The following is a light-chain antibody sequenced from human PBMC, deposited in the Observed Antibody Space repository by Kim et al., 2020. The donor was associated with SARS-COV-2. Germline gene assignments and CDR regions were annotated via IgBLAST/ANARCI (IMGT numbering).Light chain of an antibody. Sequence: SSELTQDPAVSVALGQTVRITCQGDSLRSYYASWYQQKPGQAPVLVIYVKNNRPSGIPDRFSGSNSGNTASLTITGAQAEDEADYYCSARDSSGKHVVFGGGTQLTVL. CDR3: SARDSSGKHVV. CDR1: SLRSYY. V-gene: IGLV3-19*01. CDR2: VKN. J-gene: IGLJ2*01.